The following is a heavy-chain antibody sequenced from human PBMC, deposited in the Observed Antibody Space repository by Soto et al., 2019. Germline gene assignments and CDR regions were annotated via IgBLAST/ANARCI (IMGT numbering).Heavy chain of an antibody. J-gene: IGHJ4*02. CDR2: SSPRGDTI. V-gene: IGHV3-48*02. CDR1: GFSLANYP. D-gene: IGHD3-9*01. Sequence: PGGSLRLSCVASGFSLANYPMNWVRQTPGKGLEWISYSSPRGDTIYYADSVEGRFTISRDNARNSLSLHMSSLRDEDSALYYCAKGPHANVAWPYHFESWGQGGPVTVSS. CDR3: AKGPHANVAWPYHFES.